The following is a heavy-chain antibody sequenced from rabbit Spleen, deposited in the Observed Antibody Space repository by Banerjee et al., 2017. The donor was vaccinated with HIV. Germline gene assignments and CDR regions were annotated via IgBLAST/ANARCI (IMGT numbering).Heavy chain of an antibody. J-gene: IGHJ4*01. V-gene: IGHV1S45*01. CDR1: GVSFSPVNW. CDR3: ARETSSGWGVVSYYFSL. CDR2: VAAGVSLTS. Sequence: QEQLEESGGGLVKPEGSLTLTCKASGVSFSPVNWIYWVRQPPGKGPEWIACVAAGVSLTSYYATWAKGRFTISKTSSTTVTLQMTSLTAADTATYFCARETSSGWGVVSYYFSLWGQGTLVTVS. D-gene: IGHD4-1*01.